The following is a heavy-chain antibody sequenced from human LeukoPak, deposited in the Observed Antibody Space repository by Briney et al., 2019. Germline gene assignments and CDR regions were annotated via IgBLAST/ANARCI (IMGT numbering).Heavy chain of an antibody. D-gene: IGHD2-15*01. CDR3: ARGLPKYCSGGSCWGNWFDP. J-gene: IGHJ5*02. V-gene: IGHV4-59*01. CDR2: IYYSGST. CDR1: GGSISSYY. Sequence: SETLSLTCTVSGGSISSYYWSWIRQPPGKGLEWIGSIYYSGSTNYNPSLKSRVTISVDTSKNQFSLKLSSVTAADTAVYYCARGLPKYCSGGSCWGNWFDPWGQGTLVTVSS.